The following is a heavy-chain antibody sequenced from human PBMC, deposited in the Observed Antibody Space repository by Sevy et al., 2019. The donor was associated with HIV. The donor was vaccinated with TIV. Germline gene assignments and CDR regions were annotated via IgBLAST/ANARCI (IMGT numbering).Heavy chain of an antibody. J-gene: IGHJ4*02. V-gene: IGHV3-72*01. CDR1: GFTFSDYY. CDR2: IRNKANSYTT. CDR3: ARVMRRILWWSLDS. D-gene: IGHD2-21*01. Sequence: GGSLRLSCAASGFTFSDYYMDWVRQAPGKGLEWVGRIRNKANSYTTEFAASVKGRFTFSRDDSKNSLYLQMHSLKTDDTAVYYCARVMRRILWWSLDSWGQGTLLTVSS.